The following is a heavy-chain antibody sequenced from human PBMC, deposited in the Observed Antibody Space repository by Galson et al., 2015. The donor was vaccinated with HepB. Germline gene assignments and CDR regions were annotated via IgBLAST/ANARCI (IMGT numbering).Heavy chain of an antibody. J-gene: IGHJ4*02. Sequence: SLRLSCAASGFTFSRYAMHWVRQAPGKGLEWLALISYDGTIKKYADSVRGRFTISRDNSKNTLFLQLNSLRADDTAVYYCASPMVRGYLGGNYWGRGTLVTVSS. CDR2: ISYDGTIK. CDR3: ASPMVRGYLGGNY. V-gene: IGHV3-30*04. CDR1: GFTFSRYA. D-gene: IGHD3-10*01.